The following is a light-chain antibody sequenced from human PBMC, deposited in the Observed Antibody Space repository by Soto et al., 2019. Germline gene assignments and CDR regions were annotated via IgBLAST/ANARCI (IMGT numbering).Light chain of an antibody. CDR2: GAS. Sequence: IVLTPSPGTLSLSPGGRGPLPCRASQSVSNNYLAWYQQKPGQAPRLLIYGASKRATGIPDRFSGSGSGTDFSLTISRLEPEDFAVYYCHQYDNAPQTYGQGTKVDIK. J-gene: IGKJ2*01. V-gene: IGKV3-20*01. CDR3: HQYDNAPQT. CDR1: QSVSNNY.